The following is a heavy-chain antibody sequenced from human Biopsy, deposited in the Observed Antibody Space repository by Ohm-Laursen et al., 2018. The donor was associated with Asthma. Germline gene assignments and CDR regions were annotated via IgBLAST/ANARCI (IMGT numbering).Heavy chain of an antibody. J-gene: IGHJ4*02. CDR1: GGTFSTFG. CDR3: ARDYDGDYVQRLLPLAY. D-gene: IGHD4-17*01. Sequence: SSVKVSCKASGGTFSTFGISWVRQAPGQELEWMGRIIPFYGTATYAQNFQGRLTLTADESTSTAYMELSSLRSEDTAVYFCARDYDGDYVQRLLPLAYWGQGTLVTVSS. V-gene: IGHV1-69*15. CDR2: IIPFYGTA.